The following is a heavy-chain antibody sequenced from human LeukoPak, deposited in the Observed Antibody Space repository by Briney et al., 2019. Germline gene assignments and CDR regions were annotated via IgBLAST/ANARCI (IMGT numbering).Heavy chain of an antibody. V-gene: IGHV3-48*01. CDR3: AKAMDTAMVSGLLDY. D-gene: IGHD5-18*01. J-gene: IGHJ4*02. CDR1: GFTFSSYA. Sequence: GGSLRLSCAASGFTFSSYAMNWVRQAPGKRLEWISYIDGSSNSIYYADSVKGRFTISRDNAKNSLYLQMNSLRAEDTAVYYCAKAMDTAMVSGLLDYWGQGTLVTVSS. CDR2: IDGSSNSI.